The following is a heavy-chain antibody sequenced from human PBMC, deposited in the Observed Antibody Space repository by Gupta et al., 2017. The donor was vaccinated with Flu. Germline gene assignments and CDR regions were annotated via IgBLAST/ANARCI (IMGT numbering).Heavy chain of an antibody. CDR3: ARESSSSWFFDY. J-gene: IGHJ4*02. CDR1: GFSISGYC. Sequence: EVQLLESGGGFVQRGGSLRLSCATSGFSISGYCLSWVRQAPGKGLEWVATLSFSGSNTYYADSVRGRFTVSRDTSKSTLYLQMNSLRVEDTAVYWCARESSSSWFFDYWGQGALVTVSS. V-gene: IGHV3-23*01. CDR2: LSFSGSNT. D-gene: IGHD6-13*01.